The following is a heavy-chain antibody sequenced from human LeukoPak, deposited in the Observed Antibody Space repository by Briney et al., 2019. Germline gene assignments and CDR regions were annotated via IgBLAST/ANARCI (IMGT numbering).Heavy chain of an antibody. CDR3: AREDGGYGAYVGY. V-gene: IGHV3-48*03. D-gene: IGHD4-17*01. CDR1: GFTFSSYE. CDR2: ISSSGNTI. J-gene: IGHJ4*02. Sequence: LGGSLRLSCAASGFTFSSYEMNWVRQAPGKGLEWVSYISSSGNTIFYADSVKGRFTLSRDNAKNSLFLQMNSLRAEDTAVYYCAREDGGYGAYVGYWGQGTLVTVSS.